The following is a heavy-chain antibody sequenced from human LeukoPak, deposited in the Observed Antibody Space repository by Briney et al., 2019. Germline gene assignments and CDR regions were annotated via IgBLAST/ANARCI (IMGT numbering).Heavy chain of an antibody. D-gene: IGHD3-22*01. J-gene: IGHJ6*03. CDR2: IYHSGST. Sequence: SETLSLTCAVSGGSISSSNWWSWVRQPPGKGLEWIGEIYHSGSTNYNPSLKSRVTISVDKSKNQFSLKLSSVTAADTAVYYCARDYYDSSGYYRQRHYYYYMDVWGKGTTVTVSS. CDR1: GGSISSSNW. CDR3: ARDYYDSSGYYRQRHYYYYMDV. V-gene: IGHV4-4*02.